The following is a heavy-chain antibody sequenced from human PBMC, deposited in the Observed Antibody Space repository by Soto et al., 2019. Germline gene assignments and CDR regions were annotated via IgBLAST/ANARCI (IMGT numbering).Heavy chain of an antibody. Sequence: QVQLQESGPGLVKPSGTLSLTCAVSGDSISNSRWWTWVGQPPGKGLEWIGDIFHSGDTNYNPSLKSRVFISVDKSQNQFSLKVSSVTAADTAVYYCAYSTGWYRHDVWGQGTLVTVSS. V-gene: IGHV4-4*02. J-gene: IGHJ3*01. CDR3: AYSTGWYRHDV. CDR1: GDSISNSRW. CDR2: IFHSGDT. D-gene: IGHD6-19*01.